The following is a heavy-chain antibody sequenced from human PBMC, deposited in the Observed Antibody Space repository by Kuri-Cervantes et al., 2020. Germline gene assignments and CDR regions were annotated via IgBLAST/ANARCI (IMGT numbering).Heavy chain of an antibody. Sequence: SVKVSCKASGGTFSSYAISWVRQAPGQGLEWMGGIIPIFGTANYAQKFQGRVTITADESTSTAYMELSSLRAEDTAVYYCARDPASRSAGRTNYFDYWGQGTLVTVSS. CDR2: IIPIFGTA. CDR1: GGTFSSYA. J-gene: IGHJ4*02. D-gene: IGHD6-13*01. V-gene: IGHV1-69*13. CDR3: ARDPASRSAGRTNYFDY.